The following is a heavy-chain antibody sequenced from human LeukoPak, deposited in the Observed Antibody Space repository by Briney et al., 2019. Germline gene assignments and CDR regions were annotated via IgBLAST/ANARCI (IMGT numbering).Heavy chain of an antibody. J-gene: IGHJ4*02. CDR2: IYSGGST. Sequence: GGSLRLSCAASGFTFSSYAMSWVRQAPGKGLEWVSVIYSGGSTYYADSVKGRFTISRDNSKNTLYLQMNSLRAEDTAVYYCARDRVLTGIEMILGFDYWGQGTLVTVSS. CDR1: GFTFSSYA. CDR3: ARDRVLTGIEMILGFDY. D-gene: IGHD5-24*01. V-gene: IGHV3-53*01.